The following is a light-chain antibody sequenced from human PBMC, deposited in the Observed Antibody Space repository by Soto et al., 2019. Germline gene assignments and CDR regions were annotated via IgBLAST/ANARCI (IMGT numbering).Light chain of an antibody. CDR3: SSYTSSSTLV. V-gene: IGLV2-14*01. Sequence: QLVLTQPASVSGSPGQSITISCTGTSSDVGGYSYVSWYQQHPGKAPKLMIYEVSNRPSGVSNRFSGSKSGNTASLTISGLQPEDEADYYCSSYTSSSTLVFGGGTKLTVL. CDR1: SSDVGGYSY. J-gene: IGLJ2*01. CDR2: EVS.